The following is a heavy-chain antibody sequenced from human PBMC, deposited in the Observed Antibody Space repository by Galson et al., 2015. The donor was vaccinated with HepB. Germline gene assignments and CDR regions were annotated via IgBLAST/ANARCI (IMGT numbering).Heavy chain of an antibody. Sequence: ALRLSCSASGFTFRSYCMNWVRQAPGKGLVWVSSISSSRRYIYYADTVKGRFSISRDNAKNSLYLHMNSLRAEDTAVYYCARDRGWQQITFLSGYYYYMDVWGKGTTVTVSS. V-gene: IGHV3-21*01. D-gene: IGHD6-13*01. CDR3: ARDRGWQQITFLSGYYYYMDV. J-gene: IGHJ6*03. CDR2: ISSSRRYI. CDR1: GFTFRSYC.